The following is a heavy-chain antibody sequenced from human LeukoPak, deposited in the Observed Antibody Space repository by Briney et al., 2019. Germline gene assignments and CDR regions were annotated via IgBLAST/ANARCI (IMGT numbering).Heavy chain of an antibody. CDR1: GFTFDDHG. Sequence: PAGSLRLSCAASGFTFDDHGMHWVRQAPGQGLEWISGISRNSGSIGYADSVQGRFTISRDNATTTLYLQMNSPRAEDMALYYCTRASGYSSGSIDYWGQGTLVTVSS. CDR2: ISRNSGSI. D-gene: IGHD5-18*01. V-gene: IGHV3-9*03. J-gene: IGHJ4*02. CDR3: TRASGYSSGSIDY.